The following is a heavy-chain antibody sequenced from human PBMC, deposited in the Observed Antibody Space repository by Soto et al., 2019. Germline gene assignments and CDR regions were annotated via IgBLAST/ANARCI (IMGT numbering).Heavy chain of an antibody. CDR2: IYSGGST. CDR3: TSPTGGDYYYGMDV. D-gene: IGHD3-16*01. J-gene: IGHJ6*02. CDR1: GFTVSSNY. V-gene: IGHV3-53*01. Sequence: PVGSLRLSCAASGFTVSSNYMSWVRQAPGKGLEWVSVIYSGGSTYYADSVKGRFTISRDNSKNTLYLQMSSLRAEDTAVYYCTSPTGGDYYYGMDVWGQGTTVTVSS.